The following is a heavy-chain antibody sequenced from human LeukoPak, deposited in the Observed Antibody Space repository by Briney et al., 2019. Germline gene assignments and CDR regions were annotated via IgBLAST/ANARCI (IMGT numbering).Heavy chain of an antibody. V-gene: IGHV4-59*12. CDR2: IYYSGST. J-gene: IGHJ4*02. D-gene: IGHD2-8*01. CDR3: SRENGAFSPFGY. Sequence: SETLSLTCTVSGGSINTYHWSWIRQPPGKGLEWIGYIYYSGSTNYNPFLRSRVTVSLDKSKNQLSLNLTSVTAADTAVYYCSRENGAFSPFGYWGQGTLVTVLS. CDR1: GGSINTYH.